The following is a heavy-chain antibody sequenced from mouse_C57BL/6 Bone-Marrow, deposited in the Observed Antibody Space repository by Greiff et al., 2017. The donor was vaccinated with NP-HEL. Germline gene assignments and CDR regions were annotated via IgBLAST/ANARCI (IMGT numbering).Heavy chain of an antibody. J-gene: IGHJ3*01. Sequence: EVKLQESGAELVRPGASVKLSCTASGFNIKDDYMHWVKQRPEQGLEWIGWIDPENGDTEYASKFQGKATITADTSSNTAYLQLSSLTSEDTAVYYCTTGIYYGSFAYWGQGTLVTVSA. CDR1: GFNIKDDY. CDR2: IDPENGDT. CDR3: TTGIYYGSFAY. V-gene: IGHV14-4*01. D-gene: IGHD2-2*01.